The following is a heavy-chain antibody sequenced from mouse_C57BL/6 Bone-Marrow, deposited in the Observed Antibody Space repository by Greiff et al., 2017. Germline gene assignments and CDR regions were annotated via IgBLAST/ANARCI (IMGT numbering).Heavy chain of an antibody. V-gene: IGHV1-54*01. D-gene: IGHD2-2*01. CDR3: ARGGLRRRDWYFDV. CDR2: INPGSGGT. Sequence: LEESGAELVRPGTSVKVSCKASGYAFTNYLIEWVKQRPGQGLEWIGVINPGSGGTNYNEKFKGKATLTADKSSSTAYMQLSSLTSEDSAVYFCARGGLRRRDWYFDVWGTGTTVTVSS. J-gene: IGHJ1*03. CDR1: GYAFTNYL.